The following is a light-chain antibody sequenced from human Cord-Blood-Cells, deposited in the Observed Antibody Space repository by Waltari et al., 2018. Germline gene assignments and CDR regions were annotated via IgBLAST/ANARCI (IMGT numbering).Light chain of an antibody. CDR1: SSDVGGYNY. CDR2: DVS. Sequence: QSALTQPRSVSGSPGQSVTISCTGTSSDVGGYNYVSWCQQHPGKAPKHMIYDVSKRRSGVPDRFSGAKSGNTASLTISGLQAEDEADYYCCSYAGSYTWVFGGGTKLTVL. CDR3: CSYAGSYTWV. V-gene: IGLV2-11*01. J-gene: IGLJ2*01.